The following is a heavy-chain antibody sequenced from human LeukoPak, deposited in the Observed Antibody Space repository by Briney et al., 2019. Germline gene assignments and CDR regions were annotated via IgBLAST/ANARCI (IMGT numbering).Heavy chain of an antibody. CDR3: AKALGNYGDYFDY. J-gene: IGHJ4*02. CDR2: ISWNSGSI. D-gene: IGHD1-7*01. Sequence: PGGSLRLSCAASGFTFDDYAMHWVRQAPGKGLEWVSGISWNSGSIGYADSVKGRFTISRDNAKNSLYLQMNSLRAEDTALYYGAKALGNYGDYFDYWGQGTLVTVSS. V-gene: IGHV3-9*01. CDR1: GFTFDDYA.